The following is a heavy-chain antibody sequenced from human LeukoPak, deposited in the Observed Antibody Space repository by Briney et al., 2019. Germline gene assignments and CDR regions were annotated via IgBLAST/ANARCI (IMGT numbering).Heavy chain of an antibody. CDR3: ARDLGQYYDTSDNWFDP. CDR1: GFTFSNYW. CDR2: INSDGINT. D-gene: IGHD3-22*01. J-gene: IGHJ5*02. Sequence: GGSLRLSCAASGFTFSNYWMHWVRQAPGKGLVWVSRINSDGINTSYANSVKGRFTISRDNAKNTLNLQMNSLRAEDTAVYYCARDLGQYYDTSDNWFDPWGQGTLVTVSS. V-gene: IGHV3-74*01.